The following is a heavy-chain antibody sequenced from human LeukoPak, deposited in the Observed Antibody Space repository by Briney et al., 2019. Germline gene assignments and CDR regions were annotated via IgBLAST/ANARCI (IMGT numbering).Heavy chain of an antibody. CDR2: IWYDGSNK. V-gene: IGHV3-33*01. CDR3: ARDWARYCSGGSCYSFDY. CDR1: GFTFSSYG. Sequence: GGSLRLSCAASGFTFSSYGMHWVRQAPGKGLEWVAVIWYDGSNKYYADSVKGRFTISRDNSKNTLYLQMNGLRAEDTAVYYCARDWARYCSGGSCYSFDYWGQGTLVTVSS. J-gene: IGHJ4*02. D-gene: IGHD2-15*01.